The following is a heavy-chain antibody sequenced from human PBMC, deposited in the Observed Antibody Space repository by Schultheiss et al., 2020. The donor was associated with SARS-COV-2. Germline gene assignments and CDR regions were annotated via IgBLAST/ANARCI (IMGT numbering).Heavy chain of an antibody. CDR1: GFTFSTFG. V-gene: IGHV3-30*02. CDR2: IWYDGSEK. J-gene: IGHJ4*02. CDR3: AELPLHSPRVY. Sequence: GESLKISCAASGFTFSTFGMHWVRQAPGKGLEWVAFIWYDGSEKYYADSVKGRFTISRDNSKNTLYLQMNSLRAEDTAVYYCAELPLHSPRVYWGQGTLVTVSS.